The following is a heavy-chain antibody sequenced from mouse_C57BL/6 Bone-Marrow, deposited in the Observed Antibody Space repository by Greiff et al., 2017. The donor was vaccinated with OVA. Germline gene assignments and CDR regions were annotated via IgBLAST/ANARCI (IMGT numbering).Heavy chain of an antibody. Sequence: VQLQQSGAELVRPGASVKLSCTASGFNIKDDYMHWVQQRPEQGLEWIGWIDPENGDTEYASKVQGKATITADTTSNTAYLQLSSLTSEDTAVYYCTTWREDYFGGWGKGTTVTVSS. CDR3: TTWREDYFGG. CDR2: IDPENGDT. CDR1: GFNIKDDY. V-gene: IGHV14-4*01. J-gene: IGHJ2*01.